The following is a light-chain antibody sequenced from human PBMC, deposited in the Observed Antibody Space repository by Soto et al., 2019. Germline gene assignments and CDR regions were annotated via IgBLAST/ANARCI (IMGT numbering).Light chain of an antibody. V-gene: IGLV1-40*01. Sequence: QAVVTQPPSVSGAPGQRVTISCTGSSSNIGAGHDVHWYQQLPGTAPKLLIYGNSNRPSGVPDRFSGSKSGTSASLAITGLQAEDEADYYCQSYDSSLSGHVVFGGGTKLTVL. CDR2: GNS. CDR1: SSNIGAGHD. J-gene: IGLJ2*01. CDR3: QSYDSSLSGHVV.